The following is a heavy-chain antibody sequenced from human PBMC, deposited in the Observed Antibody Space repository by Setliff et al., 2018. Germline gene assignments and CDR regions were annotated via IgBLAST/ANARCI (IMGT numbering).Heavy chain of an antibody. V-gene: IGHV1-18*01. J-gene: IGHJ4*02. CDR2: ISHYSGNA. D-gene: IGHD2-2*01. CDR3: SRLVRYCTATSCQRLSGGEF. CDR1: GYAFTEYG. Sequence: GASVKVSCKASGYAFTEYGVTWVRQAPGQGLEWVGWISHYSGNAYYAPKFQGRVIMTTDTSTGTAYMELSSLTFDDTAVYFCSRLVRYCTATSCQRLSGGEFWGQGTLVTVSS.